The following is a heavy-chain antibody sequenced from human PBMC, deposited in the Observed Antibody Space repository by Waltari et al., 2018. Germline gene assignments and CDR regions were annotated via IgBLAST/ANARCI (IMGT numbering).Heavy chain of an antibody. CDR3: ARSLGSSLNYYYYYYMDV. V-gene: IGHV1-69-2*01. CDR1: GYTFTDYY. Sequence: EVQLVQSGAEVKKPGATVKIYCKVSGYTFTDYYMHWLHQAPGTGLEWMGRVDPEDGETIYAEKFQGRVTITADTSTDTAYMELSSLRSEDTAVYYCARSLGSSLNYYYYYYMDVWGKGTTVTVSS. CDR2: VDPEDGET. J-gene: IGHJ6*03. D-gene: IGHD6-13*01.